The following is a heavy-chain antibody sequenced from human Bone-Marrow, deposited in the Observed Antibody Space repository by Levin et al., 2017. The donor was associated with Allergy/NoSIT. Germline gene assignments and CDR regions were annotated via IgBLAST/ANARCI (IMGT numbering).Heavy chain of an antibody. V-gene: IGHV3-30*04. CDR3: ARDRVKVVPAAPFDP. D-gene: IGHD2-2*01. CDR2: ISYDGSNK. Sequence: SCAASGFTFSSYAMHWVRQAPGKGLEWVAVISYDGSNKYYADSVKGRFTISRDNSKNTLYLQMNSLRAEDTAVYYCARDRVKVVPAAPFDPWGQGTLVTVSS. J-gene: IGHJ5*02. CDR1: GFTFSSYA.